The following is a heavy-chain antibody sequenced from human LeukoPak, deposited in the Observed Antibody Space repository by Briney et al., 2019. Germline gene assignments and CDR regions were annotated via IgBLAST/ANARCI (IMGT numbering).Heavy chain of an antibody. D-gene: IGHD2-2*02. J-gene: IGHJ5*02. CDR1: GGSFSGYY. CDR2: INHSGST. CDR3: ARGGGYCSSTSCYKWVWFDP. Sequence: PSETLSLTCAVYGGSFSGYYWSWIRQPPGKGLEWIGEINHSGSTNYNRSLKSRVTISVDTSKNQFSLNMSSVTAADTAVYYCARGGGYCSSTSCYKWVWFDPWGQGTLVTVSS. V-gene: IGHV4-34*01.